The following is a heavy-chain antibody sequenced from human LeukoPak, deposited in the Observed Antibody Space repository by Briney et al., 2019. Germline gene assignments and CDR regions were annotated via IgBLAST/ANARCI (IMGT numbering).Heavy chain of an antibody. J-gene: IGHJ4*02. V-gene: IGHV3-21*01. CDR2: ISSSSSYI. CDR3: ARGPGGSSSWYSDY. D-gene: IGHD6-13*01. Sequence: PGGSLRLSCAASGFTFSSYSMNWVRQVPGKGLEWVSSISSSSSYIYYADSVKGRFTISRDNAKNSLYLQMNSLRAEDTAVYYCARGPGGSSSWYSDYWGQGTLVTVSS. CDR1: GFTFSSYS.